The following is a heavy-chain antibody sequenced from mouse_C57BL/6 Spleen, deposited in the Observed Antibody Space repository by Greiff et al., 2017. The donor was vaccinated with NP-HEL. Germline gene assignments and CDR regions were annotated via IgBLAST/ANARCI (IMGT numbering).Heavy chain of an antibody. V-gene: IGHV1-69*01. Sequence: QVQLKQSGAELVMPGASVKLSCKASGYTFTSYWMHWVKQRPGQGLEWIGEIDPSDSYTNYNQKFKGKSTLTVDKSSSTAYMQLSSLTSEDSAVYYGERWLLGDFDVWGTGTTVTVSS. CDR1: GYTFTSYW. J-gene: IGHJ1*03. D-gene: IGHD2-3*01. CDR3: ERWLLGDFDV. CDR2: IDPSDSYT.